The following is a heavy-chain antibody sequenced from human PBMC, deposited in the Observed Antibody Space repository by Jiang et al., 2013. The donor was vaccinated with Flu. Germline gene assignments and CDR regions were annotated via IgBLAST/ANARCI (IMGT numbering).Heavy chain of an antibody. D-gene: IGHD1-26*01. V-gene: IGHV3-23*01. J-gene: IGHJ5*02. CDR1: GFTFSSYA. CDR2: ISGSGGST. CDR3: AKDLGHWGPKYSGSSNNWFDP. Sequence: GLVQPGGSLRLSCAASGFTFSSYAMSWVRQAPGKGLEWVSAISGSGGSTYYADSVKGRFTISRDNSKNTLYLQMNSLRAEDTAVYYCAKDLGHWGPKYSGSSNNWFDPWGQGTLVTVSS.